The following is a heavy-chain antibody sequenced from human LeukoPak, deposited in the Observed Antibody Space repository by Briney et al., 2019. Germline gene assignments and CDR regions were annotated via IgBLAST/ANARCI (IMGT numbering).Heavy chain of an antibody. J-gene: IGHJ4*02. CDR2: IYYSGST. D-gene: IGHD4-17*01. CDR1: GGSISSSSYY. CDR3: ARHHDYDDYFDY. V-gene: IGHV4-39*01. Sequence: SSETLSLTCTVSGGSISSSSYYWGWIRQPPGKGLEWIGSIYYSGSTYYNPSLKSRVTISVDTSKNQFFLKLSSVTAADTAVYYCARHHDYDDYFDYWGQGTLVTVSS.